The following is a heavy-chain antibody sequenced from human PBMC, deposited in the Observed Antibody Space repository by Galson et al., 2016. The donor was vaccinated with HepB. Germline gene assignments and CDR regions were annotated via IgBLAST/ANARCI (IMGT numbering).Heavy chain of an antibody. CDR1: GFSFSSYA. CDR2: GHHRGST. Sequence: LRLSCAASGFSFSSYAMHWVRQPPGKGLEWIGYGHHRGSTNYNPSLRGRVAIFVDTSKNQFSLALTSVTAADTGFYYCARGGLTPIIITVWGHGTLVTVS. D-gene: IGHD4-11*01. V-gene: IGHV4-59*12. CDR3: ARGGLTPIIITV. J-gene: IGHJ4*01.